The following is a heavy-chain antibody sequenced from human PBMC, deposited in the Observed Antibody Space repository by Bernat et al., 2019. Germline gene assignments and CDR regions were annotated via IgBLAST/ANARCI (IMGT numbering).Heavy chain of an antibody. D-gene: IGHD5-18*01. CDR1: GYTFTGYY. CDR2: INPNSGGT. J-gene: IGHJ6*02. V-gene: IGHV1-2*04. Sequence: QVQLVQSGAEVKKPGASVKVSCKASGYTFTGYYMHWVRQAPGQGLEWMGWINPNSGGTNYAQKLQGWVTMTRDTSISTAYMELSRLRSDDTAVYYCARDQASYGYGYYYGMDVWGQGTTVTVSS. CDR3: ARDQASYGYGYYYGMDV.